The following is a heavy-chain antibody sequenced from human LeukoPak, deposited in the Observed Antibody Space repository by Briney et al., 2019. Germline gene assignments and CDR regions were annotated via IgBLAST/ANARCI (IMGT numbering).Heavy chain of an antibody. Sequence: SETLSLTCTLSGGSITAGNDYWGWVRQPPGKGLEWIGSVYYSGDTYYNPSLKSRVTISVDTSKNQFSLRLRSVTAADTAVYYCAREDGYNMDDAFDIWGQGTMVSVSS. D-gene: IGHD5-24*01. CDR3: AREDGYNMDDAFDI. V-gene: IGHV4-39*01. J-gene: IGHJ3*02. CDR2: VYYSGDT. CDR1: GGSITAGNDY.